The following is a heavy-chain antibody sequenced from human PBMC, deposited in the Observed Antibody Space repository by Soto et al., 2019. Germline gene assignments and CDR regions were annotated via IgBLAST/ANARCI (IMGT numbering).Heavy chain of an antibody. CDR3: ARGTYSSGGSGYVDY. CDR2: IYYSGST. J-gene: IGHJ4*02. D-gene: IGHD6-19*01. Sequence: QVQLQESGPGLVKPSQTLSLTCTVSGGSISSGGSYWSWIRQHPGKGLEWIGYIYYSGSTYYNPSLKSRVTISVDTSKKQFSLKLRSVTAADTAVYYCARGTYSSGGSGYVDYWGQGTLVPVCS. V-gene: IGHV4-31*03. CDR1: GGSISSGGSY.